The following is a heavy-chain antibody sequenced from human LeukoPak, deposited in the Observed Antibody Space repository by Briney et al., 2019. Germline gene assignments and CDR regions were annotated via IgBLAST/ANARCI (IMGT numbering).Heavy chain of an antibody. CDR3: TTTPGRDY. J-gene: IGHJ4*02. Sequence: GGSLRLSCAASGFTFSSYWMHWVRQTPGKGLEWVGRVKSKADGGTTDYAAPVKGRFTISRDDSQNTLYLQMDSLKTEDTAVYYCTTTPGRDYWGQGTLVTVFS. V-gene: IGHV3-15*01. CDR1: GFTFSSYW. D-gene: IGHD3-10*01. CDR2: VKSKADGGTT.